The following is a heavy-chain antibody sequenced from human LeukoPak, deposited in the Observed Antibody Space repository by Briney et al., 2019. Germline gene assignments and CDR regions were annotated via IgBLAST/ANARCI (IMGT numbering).Heavy chain of an antibody. J-gene: IGHJ4*02. CDR2: ISSSSSTI. D-gene: IGHD6-6*01. CDR1: GFTFSSYS. CDR3: ARGPNSNWSGLDF. Sequence: GGSLRLSCAASGFTFSSYSMNWVRQAPGKGLEWVSYISSSSSTIYYADSVKGRFTISRDNAKNSLYLQMNSLRAEDTAVYYCARGPNSNWSGLDFWGQGTLLTVSS. V-gene: IGHV3-48*01.